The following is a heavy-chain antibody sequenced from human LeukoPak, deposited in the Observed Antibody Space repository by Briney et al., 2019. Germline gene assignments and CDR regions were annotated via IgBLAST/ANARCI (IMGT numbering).Heavy chain of an antibody. V-gene: IGHV3-23*01. CDR1: GFTFNYYG. Sequence: GGSLRLSCAASGFTFNYYGMSWVRQAPGKGLEWVSAISGSGGSTYYADSVKGRFTISRDNSKNTLFLQINSLRAEDTAIYYCAKETEDIVVVSAAPLDYWGQGTLVTVSS. CDR3: AKETEDIVVVSAAPLDY. J-gene: IGHJ4*02. CDR2: ISGSGGST. D-gene: IGHD2-2*01.